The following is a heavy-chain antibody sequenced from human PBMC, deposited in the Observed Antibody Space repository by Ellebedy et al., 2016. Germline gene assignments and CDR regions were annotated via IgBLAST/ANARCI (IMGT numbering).Heavy chain of an antibody. V-gene: IGHV3-23*01. CDR3: TKRPSGNLN. D-gene: IGHD1-26*01. CDR1: GFSFSTYV. Sequence: GESLKISCAASGFSFSTYVVSWVRQAPGKGLEWVSSISGSGSSTFYADSVKGRFTISRDNSKNTLYLQMISLRAEDTAVYYCTKRPSGNLNWGQGTLVTVSS. J-gene: IGHJ4*02. CDR2: ISGSGSST.